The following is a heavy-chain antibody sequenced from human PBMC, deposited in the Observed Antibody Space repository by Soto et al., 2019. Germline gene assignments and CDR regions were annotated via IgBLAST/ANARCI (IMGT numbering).Heavy chain of an antibody. V-gene: IGHV4-34*01. CDR1: GGSFSGYY. D-gene: IGHD3-10*01. J-gene: IGHJ6*02. Sequence: SETLSLTCAVYGGSFSGYYWSWIRQPPGKGLEWIGEINHSGSTNYNPSLKSRVTISVDTSKNQFSLKLSSVTAADTAVYYCARGRAVRGADASYGMDVWGQGTTVTVSS. CDR3: ARGRAVRGADASYGMDV. CDR2: INHSGST.